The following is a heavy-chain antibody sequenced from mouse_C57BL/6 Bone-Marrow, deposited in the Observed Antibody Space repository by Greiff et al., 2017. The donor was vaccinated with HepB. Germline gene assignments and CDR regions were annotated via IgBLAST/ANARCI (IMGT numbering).Heavy chain of an antibody. D-gene: IGHD2-3*01. V-gene: IGHV1-19*01. CDR1: GYTFTDYY. J-gene: IGHJ2*01. Sequence: VQLQQSGPVLVKPGASVKMSCKASGYTFTDYYMNWVKQSHGKSLEWIGVINPYNGGTSYNQKFKGKATLTVDKSSSTAYMELNSLTSEDSAVYYCARRAGVTKGIDYWGQGTTLTVSS. CDR2: INPYNGGT. CDR3: ARRAGVTKGIDY.